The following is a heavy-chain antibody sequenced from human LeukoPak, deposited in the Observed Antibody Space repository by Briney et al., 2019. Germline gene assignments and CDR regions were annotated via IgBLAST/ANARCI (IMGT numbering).Heavy chain of an antibody. V-gene: IGHV1-8*01. CDR1: GYTFTSYD. Sequence: ASVKVSCKASGYTFTSYDINWVRQATGQGLEWMGWMNPNSGNTGYAQKFQGRVTMTRNTSISTAYMELSSLRSEDTAVYYCVSRSGDFWSGYFSPWGQGTLVTVSS. D-gene: IGHD3-3*01. CDR2: MNPNSGNT. J-gene: IGHJ5*02. CDR3: VSRSGDFWSGYFSP.